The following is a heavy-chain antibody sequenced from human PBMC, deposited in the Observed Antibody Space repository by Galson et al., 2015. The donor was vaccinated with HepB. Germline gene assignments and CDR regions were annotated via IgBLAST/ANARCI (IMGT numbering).Heavy chain of an antibody. CDR3: ARVVSGTTYYYYYMDV. Sequence: SVKVSCKASGYTFTSYDINWVRQATGQGLEWMGWMNPNSGNTGYAQKFQGRVTMTRNTSISTAYMELSSLRSEGTAVYYCARVVSGTTYYYYYMDVWGKGTTVTVSS. D-gene: IGHD1/OR15-1a*01. CDR1: GYTFTSYD. CDR2: MNPNSGNT. J-gene: IGHJ6*03. V-gene: IGHV1-8*01.